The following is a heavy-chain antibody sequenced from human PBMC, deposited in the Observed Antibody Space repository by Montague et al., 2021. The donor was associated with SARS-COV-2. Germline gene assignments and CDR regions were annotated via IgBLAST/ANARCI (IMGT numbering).Heavy chain of an antibody. Sequence: SLRLSCAASGFTFSSYAMHWVRQAPGKGLEWVAVISFDGSNEYYADSVKGRFTISRDDSKNTLYLQMNSLRAEDTAVYYCAKDEWELSAFDIWGQGTMVTVSS. CDR1: GFTFSSYA. CDR3: AKDEWELSAFDI. J-gene: IGHJ3*02. V-gene: IGHV3-30*18. D-gene: IGHD1-26*01. CDR2: ISFDGSNE.